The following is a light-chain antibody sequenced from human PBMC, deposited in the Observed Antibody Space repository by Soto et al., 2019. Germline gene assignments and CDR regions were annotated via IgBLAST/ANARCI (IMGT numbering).Light chain of an antibody. Sequence: DIQMTQSPSALSASVGDRVTITCRASQSITNYLNWYQHKPGQAPNLLIYAASTLQAGVTSRFRGSGSGTDFAITSCRVRPEDCALQFCQQSSSDAVTCGGGTRLEIK. CDR3: QQSSSDAVT. CDR1: QSITNY. J-gene: IGKJ5*01. CDR2: AAS. V-gene: IGKV1-39*01.